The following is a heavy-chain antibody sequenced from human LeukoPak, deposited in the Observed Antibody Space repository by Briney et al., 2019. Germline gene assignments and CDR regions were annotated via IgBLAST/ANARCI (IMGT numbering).Heavy chain of an antibody. CDR3: TRVTGYMVEDYFDY. CDR2: IYYSGST. D-gene: IGHD5-12*01. J-gene: IGHJ4*02. V-gene: IGHV4-59*12. CDR1: GGSISSYY. Sequence: SGTLSLTCTVSGGSISSYYWSWIRQPPGKGLEWIGYIYYSGSTNYNPSLKSRVTISVDTSKNQFSLKLTSVTAADTAMYFCTRVTGYMVEDYFDYWGQGTLVTVSS.